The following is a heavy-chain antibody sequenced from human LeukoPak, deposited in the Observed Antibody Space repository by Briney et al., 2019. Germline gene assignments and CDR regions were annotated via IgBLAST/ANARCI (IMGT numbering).Heavy chain of an antibody. D-gene: IGHD5-24*01. Sequence: SETLSLTCTVSGVSISSYYWSWIRQPPGKGLEWIGYIYYSGSTNYNPSLKSRVTISLDTSKNQFSLKLSSVTAADTAVYYCARDGYNYGFDYWGQGTLVTVSS. CDR2: IYYSGST. CDR1: GVSISSYY. J-gene: IGHJ4*02. V-gene: IGHV4-59*12. CDR3: ARDGYNYGFDY.